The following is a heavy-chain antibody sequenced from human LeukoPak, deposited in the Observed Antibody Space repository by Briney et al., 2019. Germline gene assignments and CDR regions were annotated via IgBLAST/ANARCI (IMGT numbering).Heavy chain of an antibody. V-gene: IGHV3-15*01. CDR1: GFTFSNAW. CDR2: IKSKTDGGTT. Sequence: GGSLRLSCAASGFTFSNAWMSWVRQAPGKGLEWVGRIKSKTDGGTTDYAAPVKGRFTISRDDSKNTLYLQMNNLKTEDTAVYYCATISAPGGYRRGAVDYWGQGTLVTVSS. CDR3: ATISAPGGYRRGAVDY. J-gene: IGHJ4*02. D-gene: IGHD1-26*01.